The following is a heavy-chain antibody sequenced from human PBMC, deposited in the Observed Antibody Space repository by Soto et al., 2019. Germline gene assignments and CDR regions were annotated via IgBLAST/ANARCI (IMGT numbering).Heavy chain of an antibody. CDR1: GFSLSTSGVG. V-gene: IGHV2-5*02. CDR3: AQSRAEVTPLFDY. Sequence: QITLKESGPTLVKPTQTLTLTCTFSGFSLSTSGVGVGWIRQPPGKALELLALIYWDDDKRYSQSLKSRSTITNDTSNNPVVLTMTSMDPVDTATYYCAQSRAEVTPLFDYWGQGTLVTVSS. J-gene: IGHJ4*02. D-gene: IGHD4-4*01. CDR2: IYWDDDK.